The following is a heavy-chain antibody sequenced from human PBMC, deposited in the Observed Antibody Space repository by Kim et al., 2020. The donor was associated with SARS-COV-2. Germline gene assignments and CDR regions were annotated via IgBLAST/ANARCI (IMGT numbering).Heavy chain of an antibody. Sequence: SETLSLTCTVSGGSISSGGYYWSWIRQHPGKGLEWIGYIYYSGSTYYNPSLKSRVTISVDTSKNQFSLKLSSVTAADTAVYYCARGRRVRGGPFMDVWGQGTTVTVS. D-gene: IGHD3-10*01. CDR1: GGSISSGGYY. V-gene: IGHV4-31*03. CDR2: IYYSGST. J-gene: IGHJ6*02. CDR3: ARGRRVRGGPFMDV.